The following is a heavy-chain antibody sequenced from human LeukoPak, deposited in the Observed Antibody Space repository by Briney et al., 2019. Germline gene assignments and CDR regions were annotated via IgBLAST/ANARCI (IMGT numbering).Heavy chain of an antibody. D-gene: IGHD3-3*01. CDR2: IYYSGST. Sequence: SETLSLTCTVSGGSISSHYWSWIRQPPGKGLEWIGYIYYSGSTDYNPSLKSRVTISVDTSKNQFSLKLSSVTAADTAVYYCARFSLGDYDFWSGYRHYYYYYYMDVWGKGTTVTV. J-gene: IGHJ6*03. CDR3: ARFSLGDYDFWSGYRHYYYYYYMDV. CDR1: GGSISSHY. V-gene: IGHV4-59*11.